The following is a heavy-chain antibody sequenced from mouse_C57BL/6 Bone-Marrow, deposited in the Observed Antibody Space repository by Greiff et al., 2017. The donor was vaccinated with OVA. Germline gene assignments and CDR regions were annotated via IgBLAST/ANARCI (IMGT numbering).Heavy chain of an antibody. J-gene: IGHJ1*03. V-gene: IGHV10-1*01. CDR2: IRSKSNNYAT. Sequence: HLVESGGGLVQPKGSLKLSCAASGFSFNTYAMNWVRQAPGKGLEWVARIRSKSNNYATYYADSVKDRFTISRDDSESMLYLQMNNLKTEDTAMYYCVRGDYSYWYFDVWGTGTTVTVSS. CDR1: GFSFNTYA. CDR3: VRGDYSYWYFDV. D-gene: IGHD1-1*01.